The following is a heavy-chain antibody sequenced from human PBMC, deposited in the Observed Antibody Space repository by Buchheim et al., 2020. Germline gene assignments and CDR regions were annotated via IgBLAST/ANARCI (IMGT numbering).Heavy chain of an antibody. V-gene: IGHV3-33*06. J-gene: IGHJ6*02. CDR2: IWYDGSNK. Sequence: QVQLVESGGGVVQPGRSLRLSCAASGFTFSSYGMHWVRQAPGKGLEWVAVIWYDGSNKYYADSVKGRFTISRANSKNTLYLQMNSLRAEDTAVYYCAKSQAIFGVVANYYYGMDVWGQGTT. CDR3: AKSQAIFGVVANYYYGMDV. D-gene: IGHD3-3*01. CDR1: GFTFSSYG.